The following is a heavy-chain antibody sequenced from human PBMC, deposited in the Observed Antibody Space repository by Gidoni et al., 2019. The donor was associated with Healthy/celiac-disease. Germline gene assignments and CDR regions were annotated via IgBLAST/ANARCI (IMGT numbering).Heavy chain of an antibody. D-gene: IGHD3-10*01. V-gene: IGHV3-15*01. CDR2: IKSKTDGGTT. CDR1: GFTCSNAW. CDR3: TTGVTMVRGVIVQDY. Sequence: EVQLVESGGGLVKPGGSLRRSCAASGFTCSNAWMSWVRQAPGKGLEWVGRIKSKTDGGTTDYAAPVKGRFTISRDDSKNTLYLQMNSLKTEDTAVYYCTTGVTMVRGVIVQDYWGQGTLVTVSS. J-gene: IGHJ4*02.